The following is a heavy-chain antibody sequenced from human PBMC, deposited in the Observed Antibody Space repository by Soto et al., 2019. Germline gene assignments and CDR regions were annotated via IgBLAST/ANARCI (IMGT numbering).Heavy chain of an antibody. J-gene: IGHJ4*02. CDR3: ARDHPHSYGVYYFDY. Sequence: SETLSLTCTVSGDSITSNSYFWAWIRQPPGKGLEWIGYIYSSGSTHYNPSLQSRVTISADTSKNQVSLKVRSVTAADTAVYYCARDHPHSYGVYYFDYWGQGTPVTVSS. D-gene: IGHD5-18*01. CDR1: GDSITSNSYF. CDR2: IYSSGST. V-gene: IGHV4-39*07.